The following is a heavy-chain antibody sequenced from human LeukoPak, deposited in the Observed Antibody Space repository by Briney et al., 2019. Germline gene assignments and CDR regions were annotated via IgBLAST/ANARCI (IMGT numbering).Heavy chain of an antibody. Sequence: SETLSLTCTVSGGSISSYYWSWIRQPPGKGLEWIGYIYYSGSTNYNPSLKSRVTISVDTPKNQFSLKLSSVTAADTAVYYCARWKQLRGYSYGYFDYWGQGTLVTVSS. V-gene: IGHV4-59*01. J-gene: IGHJ4*02. D-gene: IGHD5-18*01. CDR1: GGSISSYY. CDR3: ARWKQLRGYSYGYFDY. CDR2: IYYSGST.